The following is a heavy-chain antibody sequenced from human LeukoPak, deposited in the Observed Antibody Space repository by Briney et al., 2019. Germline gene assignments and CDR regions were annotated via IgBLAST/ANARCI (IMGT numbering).Heavy chain of an antibody. Sequence: SETLSLTCTVSGGSISSGSYYWSWIRQPAGKGLEWIGRIYTSGSTNYNPSLKSRVTISVDTSKNQFSLKLSSVTAADTAVYYCARENIVLMVYASKGHDRYFDYWGQGTLVTVSS. CDR2: IYTSGST. J-gene: IGHJ4*02. V-gene: IGHV4-61*02. D-gene: IGHD2-8*01. CDR1: GGSISSGSYY. CDR3: ARENIVLMVYASKGHDRYFDY.